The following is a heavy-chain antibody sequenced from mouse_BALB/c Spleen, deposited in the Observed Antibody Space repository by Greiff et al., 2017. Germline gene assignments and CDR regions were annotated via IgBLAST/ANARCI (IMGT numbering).Heavy chain of an antibody. J-gene: IGHJ4*01. CDR2: ISSGGSYT. D-gene: IGHD2-3*01. CDR1: GFTFSSYG. Sequence: DVMLVESGGDLVKPGGSLKLSCAASGFTFSSYGMSWVRQTPDKRLEWVATISSGGSYTYYPDSVKGRFTISRDNAKNTLYLQMSSLKSEDTAMYYCARHGGDGYSYAMDYWGQGTSVTVSS. CDR3: ARHGGDGYSYAMDY. V-gene: IGHV5-6*02.